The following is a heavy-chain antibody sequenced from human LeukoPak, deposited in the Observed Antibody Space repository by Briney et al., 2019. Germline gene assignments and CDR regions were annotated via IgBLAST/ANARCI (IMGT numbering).Heavy chain of an antibody. CDR1: GGSISSYY. D-gene: IGHD6-13*01. CDR3: ASSSWYVGLDY. V-gene: IGHV4-59*01. J-gene: IGHJ4*02. Sequence: SETLSLTCTISGGSISSYYWSWIRQPPGKGLEWIGYIYYSGSTNYNPSLKSRVTISVDTSKNQFSLKLSSVTAADTAVYYCASSSWYVGLDYWGQETLVTVSS. CDR2: IYYSGST.